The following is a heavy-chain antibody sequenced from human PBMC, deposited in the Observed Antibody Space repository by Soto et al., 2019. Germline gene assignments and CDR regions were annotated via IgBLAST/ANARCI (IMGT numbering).Heavy chain of an antibody. V-gene: IGHV3-74*01. CDR1: GFTFSSYW. J-gene: IGHJ6*02. CDR3: ARDTMDLYYYYGMDV. D-gene: IGHD3-10*01. CDR2: INSDGSST. Sequence: QPGGSLRLSCAASGFTFSSYWMHWVRQAPGKGLVWVSRINSDGSSTSYADSVKGRFTISRDNAKNTLYLQMNSLRAEDTAVYYCARDTMDLYYYYGMDVWGQGTTVTVSS.